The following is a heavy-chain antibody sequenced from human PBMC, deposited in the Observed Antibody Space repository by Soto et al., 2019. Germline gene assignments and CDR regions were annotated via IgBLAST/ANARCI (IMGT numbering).Heavy chain of an antibody. J-gene: IGHJ6*02. Sequence: GSLRLSCAASGFTFSSYAMSWVRQAPGKGLEWVSAISGSGGSTYYADSVKGRFTISRDNSKNTLYLQMNSLRAEDTAVYYCAKGIYYYGSGSYGGMDVWGQGTTVTVSS. V-gene: IGHV3-23*01. CDR1: GFTFSSYA. D-gene: IGHD3-10*01. CDR2: ISGSGGST. CDR3: AKGIYYYGSGSYGGMDV.